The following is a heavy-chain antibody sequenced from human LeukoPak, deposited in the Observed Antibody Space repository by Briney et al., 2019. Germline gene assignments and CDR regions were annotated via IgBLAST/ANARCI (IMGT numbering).Heavy chain of an antibody. CDR3: ARDLPYYYDSSGYPARGFDY. D-gene: IGHD3-22*01. Sequence: NPGGSLRLSCAASGFTFSSYSMNWVRQAPGKGLEWVSSISSSSSYIYYADSVKGRFTISRDNAKNSLYLQMNGLRAEDTAVYYCARDLPYYYDSSGYPARGFDYWGQGTLVTVSS. J-gene: IGHJ4*02. V-gene: IGHV3-21*01. CDR2: ISSSSSYI. CDR1: GFTFSSYS.